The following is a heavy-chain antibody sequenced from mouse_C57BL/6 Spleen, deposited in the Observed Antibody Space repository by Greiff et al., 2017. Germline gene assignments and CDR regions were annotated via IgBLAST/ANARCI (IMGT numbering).Heavy chain of an antibody. V-gene: IGHV1-69*01. CDR1: GYTFTSYW. D-gene: IGHD2-2*01. CDR3: ARGYLSWYFDV. Sequence: VQLQQPGAELVMPGASVKLSCKASGYTFTSYWMHWVKQRPGQGLEWIGEIDPSDSYTNYNQKFKGKSTLTVDKSSSTAYMQLSSLTSEESAVYYCARGYLSWYFDVWGTGTTVTVSS. J-gene: IGHJ1*03. CDR2: IDPSDSYT.